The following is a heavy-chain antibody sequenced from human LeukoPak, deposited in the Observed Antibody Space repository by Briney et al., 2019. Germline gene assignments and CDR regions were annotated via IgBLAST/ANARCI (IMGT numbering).Heavy chain of an antibody. CDR2: ISGSGGST. V-gene: IGHV3-23*01. CDR3: VKVTMVGWYFDL. Sequence: GGSLRLSCAASGFSFSSSAMTWVRQAPGKGLEWVSGISGSGGSTYDADSVKGRFTISRDNSKNTLDLQMNSLRVEDTAVYYCVKVTMVGWYFDLWGRGTLVTVSS. CDR1: GFSFSSSA. J-gene: IGHJ2*01. D-gene: IGHD2-15*01.